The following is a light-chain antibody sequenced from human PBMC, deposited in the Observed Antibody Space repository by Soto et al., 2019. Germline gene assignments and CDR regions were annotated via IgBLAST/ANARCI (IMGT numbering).Light chain of an antibody. J-gene: IGKJ3*01. CDR1: RSLGTYS. Sequence: EIVLTQSPGTLSLSPGERATLLCRASRSLGTYSLTWYQQKPGQAPRVLISGTSSRATGIPDRFSGSGSGTDSTLTISRVEPEDFAVYYCQHYGDSLFIFGPGTKVEFK. V-gene: IGKV3-20*01. CDR2: GTS. CDR3: QHYGDSLFI.